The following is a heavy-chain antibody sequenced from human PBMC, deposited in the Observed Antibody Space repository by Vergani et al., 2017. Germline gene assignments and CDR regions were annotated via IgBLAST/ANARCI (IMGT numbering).Heavy chain of an antibody. Sequence: QVQLVESGGGVVQPGGSLSLSCIASGFNFRIYGMHWVRQAPGKGLEWVAFIRYDGSKRFYGDSVRGRFTISRDNSQTTVFLQMNSLRADDSAVYYCTKAGQYDSDNFHDSWGQGALVTVSS. V-gene: IGHV3-30*02. CDR1: GFNFRIYG. J-gene: IGHJ1*01. D-gene: IGHD3-22*01. CDR3: TKAGQYDSDNFHDS. CDR2: IRYDGSKR.